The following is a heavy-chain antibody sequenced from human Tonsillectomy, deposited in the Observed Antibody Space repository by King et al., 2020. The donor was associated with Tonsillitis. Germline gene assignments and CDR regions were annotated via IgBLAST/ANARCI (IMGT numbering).Heavy chain of an antibody. Sequence: QLVQSGAEVKKPGSSVKVSCKASGGTFSNYAISWVRQAPGQGPEWMGRIIPILGIANYAQKFQDRVTITADKSPSTAYMELSSLRSEDTAVYYCARDSRTGYSSSWYDYWGQRTLVTVSS. CDR3: ARDSRTGYSSSWYDY. CDR2: IIPILGIA. CDR1: GGTFSNYA. D-gene: IGHD6-13*01. V-gene: IGHV1-69*04. J-gene: IGHJ4*02.